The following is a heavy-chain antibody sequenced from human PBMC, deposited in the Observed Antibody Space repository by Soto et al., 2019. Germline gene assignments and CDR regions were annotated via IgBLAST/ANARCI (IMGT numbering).Heavy chain of an antibody. CDR3: ARDLTSYGMDV. J-gene: IGHJ6*02. D-gene: IGHD2-21*02. CDR2: IYYSGST. Sequence: TLSLTCTVSGGSISSGDYYWSWIRQPPGKGLEWIGYIYYSGSTYYNPSLKSRVTISVDTSKNQFSLKLSSVTAADTAVYYCARDLTSYGMDVWGQGTTVTVSS. V-gene: IGHV4-30-4*01. CDR1: GGSISSGDYY.